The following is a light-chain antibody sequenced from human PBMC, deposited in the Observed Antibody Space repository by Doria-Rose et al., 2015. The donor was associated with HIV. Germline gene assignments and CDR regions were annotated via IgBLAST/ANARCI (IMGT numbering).Light chain of an antibody. J-gene: IGKJ1*01. CDR1: QSFSSTY. CDR2: DGS. V-gene: IGKV3-20*01. Sequence: TQSPGTLSLSPGERATLPCRASQSFSSTYLAWYQQKPGQAPSLLIYDGSTRATGITDRFSASGSGTDFTLTTNRLEPEDFALYYCHQYGTSWTFGQGTKVEI. CDR3: HQYGTSWT.